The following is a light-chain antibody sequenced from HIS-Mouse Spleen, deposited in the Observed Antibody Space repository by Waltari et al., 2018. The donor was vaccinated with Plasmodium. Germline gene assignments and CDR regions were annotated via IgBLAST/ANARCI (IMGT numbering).Light chain of an antibody. CDR3: YSAADNNVV. CDR1: VLAKKY. Sequence: SYELTQPSSVSVSPGQTARITCSGGVLAKKYARWFQQKPGQAPVLVIYKDSERPPGFPERFSGSSSGTTVTLTISGAQVEDEADYYCYSAADNNVVFGGGTKLTVL. J-gene: IGLJ2*01. CDR2: KDS. V-gene: IGLV3-27*01.